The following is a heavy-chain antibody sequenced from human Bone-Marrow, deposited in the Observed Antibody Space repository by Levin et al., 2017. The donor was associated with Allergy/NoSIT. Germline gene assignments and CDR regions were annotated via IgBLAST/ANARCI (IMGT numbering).Heavy chain of an antibody. D-gene: IGHD5-18*01. CDR2: INSDGSAT. V-gene: IGHV3-74*01. CDR1: TFTFNDNW. J-gene: IGHJ4*02. Sequence: GGSLRLSCAASTFTFNDNWMHWVRPGPGKGLVWVSRINSDGSATTYADSVKGRFTISKDNAKNTLYLQMNSLRAEDTAVYYCVIGSGGYFYDWGQGTLVTVSS. CDR3: VIGSGGYFYD.